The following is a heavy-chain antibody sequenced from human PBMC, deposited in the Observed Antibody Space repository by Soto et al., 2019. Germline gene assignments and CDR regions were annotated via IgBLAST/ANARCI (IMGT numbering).Heavy chain of an antibody. Sequence: QVQLEQWGAGLLKPSETLSLTCAVYGESFSSYYWSWIRQPPGKGLEWIGQINHNGSVNYNPSLKSXXTXSXXTSKNQFSLKVISVTAADTAVYYCTRGRGTWFYAYWGQGTLVTVSA. CDR1: GESFSSYY. J-gene: IGHJ4*02. CDR3: TRGRGTWFYAY. D-gene: IGHD2-2*01. CDR2: INHNGSV. V-gene: IGHV4-34*01.